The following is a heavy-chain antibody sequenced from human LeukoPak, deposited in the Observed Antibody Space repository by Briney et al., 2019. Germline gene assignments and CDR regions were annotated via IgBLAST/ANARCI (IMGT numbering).Heavy chain of an antibody. CDR3: ARGYRRYYDYVWGSYSVRYFDY. CDR2: INPSGGST. Sequence: GASVKVSCKASGYTFTSYYMHWVRQAPGQGLEWMGIINPSGGSTSYAQKFQGRVTMTRDTSTSTVYMELSSLRSEDTAVYYCARGYRRYYDYVWGSYSVRYFDYWGQGTLVTVSS. CDR1: GYTFTSYY. V-gene: IGHV1-46*01. D-gene: IGHD3-16*01. J-gene: IGHJ4*02.